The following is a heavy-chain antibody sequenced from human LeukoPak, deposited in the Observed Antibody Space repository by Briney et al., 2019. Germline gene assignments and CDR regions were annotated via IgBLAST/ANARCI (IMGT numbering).Heavy chain of an antibody. V-gene: IGHV3-30*03. Sequence: GGSLRLSCAASGFTFVNYGFHWVRQAPGKALEWVAFISYNGNKKYGDSVKGRFTISRDNSKNTLYLQMNGLRPEDTAVYYCTRVSGDGYSDYWGQGTLVTVSS. CDR1: GFTFVNYG. CDR2: ISYNGNKK. D-gene: IGHD5-24*01. J-gene: IGHJ4*02. CDR3: TRVSGDGYSDY.